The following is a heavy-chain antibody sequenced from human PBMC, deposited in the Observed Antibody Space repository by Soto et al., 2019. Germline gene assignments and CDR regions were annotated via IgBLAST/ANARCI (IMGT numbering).Heavy chain of an antibody. J-gene: IGHJ4*02. D-gene: IGHD1-26*01. V-gene: IGHV1-69*13. CDR1: GGTFSSYA. Sequence: SVKVSCKASGGTFSSYAISWVRQAPGQGLEWMGGIIPIFGTANYAQKFQGRVTITADESTSTAHMELSSLRSEDTAVYYCARSQSSSGRGFDYWGQGTLVSVSS. CDR2: IIPIFGTA. CDR3: ARSQSSSGRGFDY.